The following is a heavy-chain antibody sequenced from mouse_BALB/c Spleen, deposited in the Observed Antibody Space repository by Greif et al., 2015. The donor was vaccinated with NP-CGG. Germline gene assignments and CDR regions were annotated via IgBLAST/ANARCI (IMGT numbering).Heavy chain of an antibody. CDR1: GYAFSSYW. D-gene: IGHD2-4*01. V-gene: IGHV1-80*01. CDR2: IYPGDGDT. Sequence: VQLVESGAELVRPGSSVKISCKASGYAFSSYWMNWVKQRPGQGLEWIGRIYPGDGDTNYNGKFRGKATLTADKSSSTAYMQLSSLTSEDSAVYFCARYDYDYYAMDYWGQGTSVTVSS. CDR3: ARYDYDYYAMDY. J-gene: IGHJ4*01.